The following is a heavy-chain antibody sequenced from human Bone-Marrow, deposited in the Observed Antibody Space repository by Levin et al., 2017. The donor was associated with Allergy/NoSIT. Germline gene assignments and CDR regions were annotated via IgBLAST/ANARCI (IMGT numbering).Heavy chain of an antibody. CDR1: GGSISSYY. CDR3: ARGEGGGSWYKEYNWFDP. D-gene: IGHD2-15*01. CDR2: IHYSGST. V-gene: IGHV4-59*01. J-gene: IGHJ5*02. Sequence: PSETLSLTCTVSGGSISSYYWSWIRQPPGKGLEWIGYIHYSGSTNYNPSLKSRVTISVDTSKNQFSLKLSSVTAADTAVYYCARGEGGGSWYKEYNWFDPWGQGTLVTVSS.